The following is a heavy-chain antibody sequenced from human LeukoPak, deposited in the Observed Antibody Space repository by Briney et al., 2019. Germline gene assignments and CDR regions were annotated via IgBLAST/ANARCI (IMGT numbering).Heavy chain of an antibody. CDR3: ARALPAAGPTFDY. Sequence: ASVKVSCKASGYTFTGYFMHWVRQAPGQGLEWMGWINPNSGGTNYAQKFQGRVTMARDTSISTAYMELSRLRSDDTAVYYCARALPAAGPTFDYWGQGTLVTVSS. D-gene: IGHD6-13*01. J-gene: IGHJ4*02. CDR2: INPNSGGT. CDR1: GYTFTGYF. V-gene: IGHV1-2*02.